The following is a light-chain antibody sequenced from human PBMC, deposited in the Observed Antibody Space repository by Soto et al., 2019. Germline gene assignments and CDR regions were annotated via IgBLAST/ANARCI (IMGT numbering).Light chain of an antibody. CDR3: QQYGDWPPAA. CDR2: GAS. CDR1: QSVSRN. Sequence: EVVLTQSPATLSVSPGDRATLSCRASQSVSRNLAWYQQKPGQAPRPHIYGASTRATGVPARFSGSGSATEFTLSICSLQSEAVAVYYCQQYGDWPPAAFGQGTKLEI. V-gene: IGKV3-15*01. J-gene: IGKJ2*01.